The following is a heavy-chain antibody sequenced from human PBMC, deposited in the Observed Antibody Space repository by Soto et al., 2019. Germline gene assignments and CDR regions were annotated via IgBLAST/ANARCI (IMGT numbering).Heavy chain of an antibody. J-gene: IGHJ4*02. V-gene: IGHV4-59*01. CDR1: GASMSEYF. Sequence: SETLSLTCNVSGASMSEYFWSWIRQSPGKGLEWIGYIYYLGSTDYNPSLKSRVTISVDTSKRQFSLRLTSVTAADTAVYYCARDGYDGSGSPYPAFWGPGTQVTVSS. CDR3: ARDGYDGSGSPYPAF. D-gene: IGHD3-10*01. CDR2: IYYLGST.